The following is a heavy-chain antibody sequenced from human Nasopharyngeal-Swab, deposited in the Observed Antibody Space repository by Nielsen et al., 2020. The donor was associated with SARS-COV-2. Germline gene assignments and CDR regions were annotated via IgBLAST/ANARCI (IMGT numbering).Heavy chain of an antibody. Sequence: WIRQPPGKGLEWVAVIWYDGSNKYYADSVKGRFTISRDNSKNTLYLQMISLRAEDTAVYYCAREAGYCSGGSCHSGPFDYWGQGTLVTVSS. D-gene: IGHD2-15*01. CDR2: IWYDGSNK. V-gene: IGHV3-33*01. J-gene: IGHJ4*02. CDR3: AREAGYCSGGSCHSGPFDY.